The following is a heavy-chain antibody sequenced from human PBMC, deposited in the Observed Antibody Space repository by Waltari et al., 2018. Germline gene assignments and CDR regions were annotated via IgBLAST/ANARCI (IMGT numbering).Heavy chain of an antibody. Sequence: QVQLQQWGAGLLKPSETLSLTCAVYGGSFSGYYWSWIRQPPGKGLEWIGEINHSGSTNYNPALKSRVTISVDTSKNQFSLKLSSVTAADTAVYYCARGQRVVVPAAIRYYYYYGMDVWGQGTTVTVSS. D-gene: IGHD2-2*02. CDR3: ARGQRVVVPAAIRYYYYYGMDV. V-gene: IGHV4-34*01. CDR1: GGSFSGYY. J-gene: IGHJ6*02. CDR2: INHSGST.